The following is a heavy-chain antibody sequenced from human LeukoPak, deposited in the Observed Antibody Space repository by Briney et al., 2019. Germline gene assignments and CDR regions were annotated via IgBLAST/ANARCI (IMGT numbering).Heavy chain of an antibody. CDR3: ASREVRGVYRYFQH. D-gene: IGHD3-10*01. V-gene: IGHV4-38-2*01. CDR2: IYHSGST. J-gene: IGHJ1*01. CDR1: GYSISSGYY. Sequence: SETLSLTCAVSGYSISSGYYWGWIRQPPGKGLEWIGSIYHSGSTYYNPSLKSRVTISVDTSKNQFSLKLSSVTAADTAVYYCASREVRGVYRYFQHWGQGTLVTVPS.